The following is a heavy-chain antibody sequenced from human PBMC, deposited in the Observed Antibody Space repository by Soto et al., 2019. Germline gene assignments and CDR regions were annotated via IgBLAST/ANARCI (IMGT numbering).Heavy chain of an antibody. CDR2: INAGNGNT. D-gene: IGHD2-2*01. Sequence: ASVKVSCKASGYTFTSYAMHWVRQAPGQRLEWMGWINAGNGNTKYSQKFQGRVTITRDTSASTAYMELSRLRSEDTAVYYCARPGKNYRTSWEAFDYWGQGIQVTVS. V-gene: IGHV1-3*01. J-gene: IGHJ4*02. CDR3: ARPGKNYRTSWEAFDY. CDR1: GYTFTSYA.